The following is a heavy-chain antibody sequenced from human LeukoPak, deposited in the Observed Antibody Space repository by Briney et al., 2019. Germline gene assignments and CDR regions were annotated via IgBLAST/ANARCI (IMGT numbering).Heavy chain of an antibody. J-gene: IGHJ6*02. CDR1: GGSISGYY. CDR3: ARDRYPHGMDV. V-gene: IGHV4-59*01. CDR2: IYYSGST. D-gene: IGHD1-1*01. Sequence: SETLSLTCTVSGGSISGYYWSWIRQPPGKGLEWIGYIYYSGSTNYNPSLKSRVTISVDTSKNQFSLKLSSVTAADTAVYYCARDRYPHGMDVWGQGTTVTVSS.